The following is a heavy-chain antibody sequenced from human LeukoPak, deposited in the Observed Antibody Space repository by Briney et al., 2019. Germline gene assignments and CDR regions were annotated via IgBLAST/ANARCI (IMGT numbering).Heavy chain of an antibody. CDR3: ARGCIAAAKDAFDI. Sequence: SETLSLTCTVSGGSISSSSYYWGWIRQPPGKGLEWIGSIYYSGSTYYNPSLKSRVTISVDTSKNQFSLKLSSVTAADTAVHYCARGCIAAAKDAFDIWGQGTMVTVSS. CDR1: GGSISSSSYY. D-gene: IGHD6-13*01. CDR2: IYYSGST. V-gene: IGHV4-39*07. J-gene: IGHJ3*02.